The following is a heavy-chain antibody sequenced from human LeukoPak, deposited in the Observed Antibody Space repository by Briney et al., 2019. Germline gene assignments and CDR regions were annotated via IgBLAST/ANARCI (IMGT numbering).Heavy chain of an antibody. J-gene: IGHJ6*03. CDR2: IYHSGST. Sequence: SETLSLTCAVSGGSISSSNWWSCVRPPPGRGLEWIGVIYHSGSTNYNPSLKSRVTISVDKSKNQFSLQLSSVTAADTAVYYCARRAWYYYMDVWGKGTTVTVSS. V-gene: IGHV4-4*02. D-gene: IGHD1-26*01. CDR1: GGSISSSNW. CDR3: ARRAWYYYMDV.